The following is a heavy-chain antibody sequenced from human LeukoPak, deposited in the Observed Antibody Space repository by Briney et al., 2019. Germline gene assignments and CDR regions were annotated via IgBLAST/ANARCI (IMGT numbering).Heavy chain of an antibody. CDR1: GGSISSYY. J-gene: IGHJ4*02. CDR3: ARSYNWNEEGFDY. V-gene: IGHV4-59*01. Sequence: SETLSLTCTVSGGSISSYYWGWLRQPPGKGLEWIGYIYYSGSTNYNPSLKSRVTISVDTSKNQFSLKLSSVTAADTAVYYCARSYNWNEEGFDYWGQGTLVTVSS. D-gene: IGHD1-1*01. CDR2: IYYSGST.